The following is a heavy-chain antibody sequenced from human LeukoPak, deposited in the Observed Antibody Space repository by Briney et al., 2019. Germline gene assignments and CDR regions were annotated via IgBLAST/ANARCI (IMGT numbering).Heavy chain of an antibody. CDR2: INPSGGST. V-gene: IGHV1-46*01. D-gene: IGHD2-2*01. Sequence: ASVKVSCKASRYTFTSYYMHWVRQAPGQGLEWMGIINPSGGSTSYAQKFQGRVTMTRDTSTSTVYMELSSLRSEDTAVYYCATTGPYCSSTSCLDYWGQGTLVTVSS. J-gene: IGHJ4*02. CDR3: ATTGPYCSSTSCLDY. CDR1: RYTFTSYY.